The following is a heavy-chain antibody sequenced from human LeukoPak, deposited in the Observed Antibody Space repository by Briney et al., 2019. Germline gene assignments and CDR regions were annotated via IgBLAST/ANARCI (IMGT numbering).Heavy chain of an antibody. Sequence: KPSETLSLTCTVSGYSISSGYYWGWIRQPPGKGLEWIVSIYHSGSTYYNPSLKSRVTISVDTSKNQFSLKLSSVTAADTAVYYCARDPPGPAYYYDQIEDAFDIWGQGTMATVSS. CDR3: ARDPPGPAYYYDQIEDAFDI. V-gene: IGHV4-38-2*02. CDR1: GYSISSGYY. CDR2: IYHSGST. D-gene: IGHD3-22*01. J-gene: IGHJ3*02.